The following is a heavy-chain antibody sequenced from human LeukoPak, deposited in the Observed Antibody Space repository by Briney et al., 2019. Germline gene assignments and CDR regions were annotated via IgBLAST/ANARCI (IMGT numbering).Heavy chain of an antibody. CDR1: GFTFSSYA. CDR3: AKDLGYCTNGVCYDLDY. Sequence: GRSLRLSCAASGFTFSSYAMSWVRQAPGKGLEWVSAISGSGGSTYYADSVKGRFTISRDNSKNTLYLQMNSLRAEDTAVYYCAKDLGYCTNGVCYDLDYWGQGTLVTVSS. V-gene: IGHV3-23*01. CDR2: ISGSGGST. J-gene: IGHJ4*02. D-gene: IGHD2-8*01.